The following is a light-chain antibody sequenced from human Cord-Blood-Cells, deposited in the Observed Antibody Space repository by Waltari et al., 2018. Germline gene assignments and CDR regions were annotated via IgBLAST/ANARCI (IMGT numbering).Light chain of an antibody. CDR3: QAWDSSTAV. V-gene: IGLV3-1*01. CDR2: QDS. Sequence: SYELTQPPSVSVSPGQTASITCSGDKLGDKYACWYQQKPGQSPVLVIYQDSKRPSGIPGRVSGYNSGNTATLTISGTQAMDEADYYCQAWDSSTAVFGTGTKVTVL. J-gene: IGLJ1*01. CDR1: KLGDKY.